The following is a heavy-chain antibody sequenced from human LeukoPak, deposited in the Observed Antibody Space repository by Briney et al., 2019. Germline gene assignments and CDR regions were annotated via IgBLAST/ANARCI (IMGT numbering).Heavy chain of an antibody. J-gene: IGHJ6*02. D-gene: IGHD3-10*01. V-gene: IGHV3-7*01. CDR2: IKQDGSEK. CDR1: GFTFSSYW. Sequence: GGSLRLSCAASGFTFSSYWMSWVRQAPGKGLEWVANIKQDGSEKYYVDSVKGRFTISRDNAKNSLYLQMNSLRAQDTAVYYCASGVGGHYYYYGMDVWGQGTTVTVSS. CDR3: ASGVGGHYYYYGMDV.